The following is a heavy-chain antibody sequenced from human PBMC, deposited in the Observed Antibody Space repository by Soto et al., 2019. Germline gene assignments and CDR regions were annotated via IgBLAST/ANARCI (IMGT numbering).Heavy chain of an antibody. D-gene: IGHD2-21*01. CDR2: IDWDDDK. V-gene: IGHV2-70*11. Sequence: SGPTLVNPTQTLTLTCTFSGFSLSTSGMCVSWIRQPPGKALEWLARIDWDDDKYYGTSLKTRLTISKDASKNQVVLTINNMELLDTAPFYCARTPPVIVAFYIWAKGTMVPVSS. J-gene: IGHJ3*02. CDR3: ARTPPVIVAFYI. CDR1: GFSLSTSGMC.